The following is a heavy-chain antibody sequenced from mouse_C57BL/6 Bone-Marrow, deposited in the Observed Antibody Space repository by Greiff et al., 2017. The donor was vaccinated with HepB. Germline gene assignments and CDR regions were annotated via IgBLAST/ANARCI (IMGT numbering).Heavy chain of an antibody. V-gene: IGHV1-52*01. CDR3: ARSYYGSSSWYFDV. Sequence: QVQLQQPGAELVRPGSSVKLSCKASGYTFTSYWMHWVKQRPIQGLEWIGNIDPSDSETHYNQKFKDKATLTVDKSSSTAYMQLSSLTSEDSAVYYCARSYYGSSSWYFDVWGTGTTVTVSS. J-gene: IGHJ1*03. CDR1: GYTFTSYW. CDR2: IDPSDSET. D-gene: IGHD1-1*01.